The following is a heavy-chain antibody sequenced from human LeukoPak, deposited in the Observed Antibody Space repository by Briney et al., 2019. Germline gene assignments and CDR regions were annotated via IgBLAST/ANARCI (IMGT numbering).Heavy chain of an antibody. CDR3: ARDQRQVVSNWFDP. D-gene: IGHD6-25*01. CDR2: ISKDGRNV. Sequence: GGSLRLSCAVSGFTFSSYSMTWVRQAPGKGLEWVAVISKDGRNVNYADSEKGRFTISRDNSRNTLYLQMNSLRAEDTAVYYCARDQRQVVSNWFDPWGQGTLVTVSS. V-gene: IGHV3-30*03. J-gene: IGHJ5*02. CDR1: GFTFSSYS.